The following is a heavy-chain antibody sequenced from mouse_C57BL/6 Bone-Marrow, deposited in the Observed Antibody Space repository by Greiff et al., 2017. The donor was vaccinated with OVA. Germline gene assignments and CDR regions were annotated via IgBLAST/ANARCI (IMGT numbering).Heavy chain of an antibody. J-gene: IGHJ3*01. CDR2: IDPNSGGT. CDR3: ASHYYGRPWFAY. D-gene: IGHD1-1*01. CDR1: GYTFTSYW. Sequence: QVQLKQPGAELVKPGASVKLSCKASGYTFTSYWMHWVKQRPGRGLEWIGRIDPNSGGTKYNEKFKSKATLTVDKPSSTAYMQLSSLTSEDSAVYYCASHYYGRPWFAYWGQGTLVTVSA. V-gene: IGHV1-62-3*01.